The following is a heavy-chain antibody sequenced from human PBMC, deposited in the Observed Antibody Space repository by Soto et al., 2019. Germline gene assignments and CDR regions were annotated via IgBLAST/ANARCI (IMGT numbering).Heavy chain of an antibody. CDR2: IYPGDSDT. Sequence: GESLKISCKGSGYSFTSYWIGWVRQMPGKGLEWMGIIYPGDSDTRYSPSFQGQVTISADKSISTAYLQWSSLKASDTAMYYCARRKEVVATTDTYFDYWGQGTLVTVSS. CDR3: ARRKEVVATTDTYFDY. V-gene: IGHV5-51*01. D-gene: IGHD5-12*01. J-gene: IGHJ4*02. CDR1: GYSFTSYW.